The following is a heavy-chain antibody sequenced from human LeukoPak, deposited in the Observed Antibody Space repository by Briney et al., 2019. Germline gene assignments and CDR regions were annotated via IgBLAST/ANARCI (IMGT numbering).Heavy chain of an antibody. CDR1: GFTFSSNA. CDR3: ARDDIEVAGTLWFDP. Sequence: GGSLRLSCAASGFTFSSNAMHWVRQAPGKGLEWVAVISHDGNNKYYVGSVTGRFTISRDNSKNTLYLQMNSLGVADTAVYYCARDDIEVAGTLWFDPWGQGTLVTVSS. V-gene: IGHV3-30*04. CDR2: ISHDGNNK. D-gene: IGHD6-19*01. J-gene: IGHJ5*02.